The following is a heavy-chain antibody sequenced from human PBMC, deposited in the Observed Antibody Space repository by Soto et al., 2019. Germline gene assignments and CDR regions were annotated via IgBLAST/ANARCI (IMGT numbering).Heavy chain of an antibody. D-gene: IGHD2-2*01. CDR1: GFTFDDYT. Sequence: GGSLRLSCAASGFTFDDYTMHWVRQAPGKGLEWVSLISWDGGSTYYADSVKGRFTISRDNSKNSLYLQMNSLRTEDTALYYCAQPYCSSTSCYGPSYYYGMDVWGQGTTVTVSS. CDR2: ISWDGGST. CDR3: AQPYCSSTSCYGPSYYYGMDV. J-gene: IGHJ6*02. V-gene: IGHV3-43*01.